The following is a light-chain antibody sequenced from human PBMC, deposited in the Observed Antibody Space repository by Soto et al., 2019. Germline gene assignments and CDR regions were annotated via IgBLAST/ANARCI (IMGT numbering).Light chain of an antibody. CDR3: QQRSAGVT. CDR2: DAS. CDR1: QSVRSN. V-gene: IGKV3-15*01. Sequence: EIVMTQSPATLSVSPGERATLSCRTSQSVRSNLAWYQQKPGQAPRLLIHDASTRATGIPPRFSGSGSGTDFTLTISSLEPEDFAVYYCQQRSAGVTFGQGTRLEIK. J-gene: IGKJ5*01.